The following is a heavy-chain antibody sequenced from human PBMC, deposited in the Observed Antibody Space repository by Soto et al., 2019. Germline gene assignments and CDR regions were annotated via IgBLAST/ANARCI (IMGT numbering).Heavy chain of an antibody. Sequence: VQLVESGGGVVQPGRSLRLSCAASGFTFSDYAMHWVRQAPGKGLEWVAVVSHDGRNTHYADSVKGRFTISRDRSKNMASLAMTSLRAEDTAVYYCAKGGRQWLVTSDFNYWGQGALVTVSS. V-gene: IGHV3-30*18. D-gene: IGHD6-19*01. CDR3: AKGGRQWLVTSDFNY. CDR2: VSHDGRNT. CDR1: GFTFSDYA. J-gene: IGHJ4*02.